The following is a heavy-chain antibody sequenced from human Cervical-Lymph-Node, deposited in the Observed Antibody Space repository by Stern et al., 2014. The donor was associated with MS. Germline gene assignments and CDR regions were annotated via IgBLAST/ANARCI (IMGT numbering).Heavy chain of an antibody. CDR3: ARDSPSWGWCFDY. J-gene: IGHJ4*02. Sequence: MSWIRQAPGKGLEWVSYISSSGSTIYYADSVKGRFTISRDNAKNSLYLQMNSLRAEDTAVYYCARDSPSWGWCFDYWGQGTLVTVSS. D-gene: IGHD6-19*01. V-gene: IGHV3-11*01. CDR2: ISSSGSTI.